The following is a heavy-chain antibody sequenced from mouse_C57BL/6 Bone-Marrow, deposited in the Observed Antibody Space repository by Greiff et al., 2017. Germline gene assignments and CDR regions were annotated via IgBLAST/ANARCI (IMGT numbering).Heavy chain of an antibody. Sequence: VQLQQPGAELVKPGASVKLSCKASGYTFTSYWMQWVKQRPGQGLEWIGEIDPSDSYTNYNQKFKGKATLTVDTSSSTAYMQLRSLTSEDSAVYYCAREDTTVVEDWGQGTTLTVSS. D-gene: IGHD1-1*01. J-gene: IGHJ2*01. CDR1: GYTFTSYW. CDR3: AREDTTVVED. CDR2: IDPSDSYT. V-gene: IGHV1-50*01.